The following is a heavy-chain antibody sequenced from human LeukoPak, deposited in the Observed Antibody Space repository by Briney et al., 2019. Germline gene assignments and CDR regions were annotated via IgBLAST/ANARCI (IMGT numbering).Heavy chain of an antibody. CDR1: GFTFSDHY. D-gene: IGHD3-10*01. J-gene: IGHJ4*02. CDR3: ARGSGSSSTYYFDY. CDR2: TRNKANSYTT. Sequence: PGGSLRLSCAASGFTFSDHYMDWVRQAPGKGLEWVGRTRNKANSYTTEYAASVKGRFTISRDDSKNSLYLQMNSLKTEDTAVYYCARGSGSSSTYYFDYWGQGTLVTVSS. V-gene: IGHV3-72*01.